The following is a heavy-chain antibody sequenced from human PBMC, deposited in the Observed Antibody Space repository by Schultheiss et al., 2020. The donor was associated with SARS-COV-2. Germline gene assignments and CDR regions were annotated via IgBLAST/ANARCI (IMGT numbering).Heavy chain of an antibody. D-gene: IGHD6-13*01. Sequence: GGSLRLSCTASGFTFDDYGMHWVRQAPGKGLEWVSAISGSGGSTYYADSVKGRFTISRDNSKNTLSLHMNSLRAEDTAVYYCAKVGDSSSWYESDYWGQGTLVTVSS. CDR1: GFTFDDYG. V-gene: IGHV3-23*01. J-gene: IGHJ4*02. CDR2: ISGSGGST. CDR3: AKVGDSSSWYESDY.